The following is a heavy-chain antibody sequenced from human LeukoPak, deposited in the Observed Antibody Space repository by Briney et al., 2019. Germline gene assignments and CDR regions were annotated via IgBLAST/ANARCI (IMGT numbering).Heavy chain of an antibody. V-gene: IGHV4-4*07. Sequence: SETLSLTCNVSGGSISGYYWNWIRQPAGKELERVGRVYTSGTTNYNPSLKSRVTMSVDTSKNQFSLSLSSVTAADTAVYYCARARGGDSRTFDYWGQGTLVTVSS. J-gene: IGHJ4*02. CDR2: VYTSGTT. CDR1: GGSISGYY. D-gene: IGHD2-21*01. CDR3: ARARGGDSRTFDY.